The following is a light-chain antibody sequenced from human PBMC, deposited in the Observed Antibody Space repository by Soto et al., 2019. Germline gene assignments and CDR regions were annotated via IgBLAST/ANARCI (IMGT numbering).Light chain of an antibody. CDR3: AACEDRPSGHGV. CDR1: SSDIGSNT. CDR2: RGD. V-gene: IGLV1-44*01. J-gene: IGLJ3*02. Sequence: QSALTQPPSASGTPGQRVTISCSGSSSDIGSNTVNCYQQHPGTAPQLLIYRGDTSPSGVPDRFSGSKSATSASLSISVLPSVDEGDNICAACEDRPSGHGVFGEG.